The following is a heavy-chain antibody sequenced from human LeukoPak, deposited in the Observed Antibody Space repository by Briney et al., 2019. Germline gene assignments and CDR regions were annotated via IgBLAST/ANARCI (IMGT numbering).Heavy chain of an antibody. Sequence: ASVKVSCKASGYTFTSYGISWVRQAPGQGLEWMGWISAYNGNTNYAQKLQGRVTMTTDTSTNTAYMELTSLKSDDTAVYYCARDQRNSGSYRFEYWGQGTLVTVSS. CDR3: ARDQRNSGSYRFEY. D-gene: IGHD1-26*01. J-gene: IGHJ4*02. CDR1: GYTFTSYG. CDR2: ISAYNGNT. V-gene: IGHV1-18*01.